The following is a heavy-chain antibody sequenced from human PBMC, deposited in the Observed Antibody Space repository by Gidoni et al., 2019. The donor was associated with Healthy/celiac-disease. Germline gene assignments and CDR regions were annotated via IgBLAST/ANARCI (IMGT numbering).Heavy chain of an antibody. V-gene: IGHV1-18*01. CDR1: GYPFTSSG. J-gene: IGHJ5*02. CDR3: ARDRYCSSTSCYPFDP. D-gene: IGHD2-2*01. Sequence: QVQLVQSGAEVKKPGASVKVSCTASGYPFTSSGISWVRQAPGQGLEWMGWISAYNGNTNYAQKLQGRVTMTTDTSTSTAYMELRSLRSDDTAVYYCARDRYCSSTSCYPFDPWGQGTLVTVSS. CDR2: ISAYNGNT.